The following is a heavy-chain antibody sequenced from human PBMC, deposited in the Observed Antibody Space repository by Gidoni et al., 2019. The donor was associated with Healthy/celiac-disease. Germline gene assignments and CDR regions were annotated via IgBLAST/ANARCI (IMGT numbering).Heavy chain of an antibody. V-gene: IGHV4-4*07. CDR2: IFTSGST. J-gene: IGHJ2*01. CDR1: GGPINNFY. CDR3: AGYYYDNSGHPYFDL. D-gene: IGHD3-22*01. Sequence: QVQLQESGPGLVKPSETLSPTCTVSGGPINNFYWSWIRQPAGKGLEWIGRIFTSGSTSYNPSLKSRDTMSIDTSKNHFSLKLSSVTAADTAVYYCAGYYYDNSGHPYFDLWGRGTLVTVSS.